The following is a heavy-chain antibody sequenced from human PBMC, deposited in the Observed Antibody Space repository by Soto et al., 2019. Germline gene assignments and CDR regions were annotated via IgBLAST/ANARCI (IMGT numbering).Heavy chain of an antibody. V-gene: IGHV4-39*01. J-gene: IGHJ6*02. CDR1: GGSISSSSYY. CDR2: IYYSGST. D-gene: IGHD3-10*01. Sequence: SETLSLTCTVSGGSISSSSYYWGWIRQPPGKGLEWIGSIYYSGSTYYNPSLKSRVTISVDTSKNQFSLKLSSVTAADTAVYYCAKLLLWFGELFTYYYGMDVWGQGTTVTVSS. CDR3: AKLLLWFGELFTYYYGMDV.